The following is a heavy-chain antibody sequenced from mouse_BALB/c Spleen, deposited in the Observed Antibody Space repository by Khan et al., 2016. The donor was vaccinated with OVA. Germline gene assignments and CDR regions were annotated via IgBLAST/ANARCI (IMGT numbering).Heavy chain of an antibody. J-gene: IGHJ2*01. D-gene: IGHD1-1*01. V-gene: IGHV1-7*01. CDR1: GYTFINYW. Sequence: QVQLQQSGAELAKPGASVKMSCKASGYTFINYWILWVKQRPGQGLEWIGYINPSTGYTEYKQNFNDKAILNADKYSSTAYMQLSSRTSEDSADYDSARRGQRWDFDYWGQGTTLTVSS. CDR2: INPSTGYT. CDR3: ARRGQRWDFDY.